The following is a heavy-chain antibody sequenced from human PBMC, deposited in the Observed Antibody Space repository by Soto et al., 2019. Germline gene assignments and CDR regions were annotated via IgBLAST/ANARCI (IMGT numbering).Heavy chain of an antibody. CDR3: ARHSYGVVQTAAAGRPPCWFDP. Sequence: PSETLSLTCTVSGGSISSYYWSWIRQPPGKGLEWIGYIYYSGSTNYNPSLKSRVTISVDTSKNQFSLKLSSVTAADTAVYYCARHSYGVVQTAAAGRPPCWFDPWGQGTLVTVSS. V-gene: IGHV4-59*08. J-gene: IGHJ5*02. CDR2: IYYSGST. CDR1: GGSISSYY. D-gene: IGHD6-13*01.